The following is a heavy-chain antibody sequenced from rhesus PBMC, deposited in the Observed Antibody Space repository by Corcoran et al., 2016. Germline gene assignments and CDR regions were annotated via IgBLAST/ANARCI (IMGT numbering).Heavy chain of an antibody. J-gene: IGHJ4*01. CDR3: ARGLGALGDY. CDR2: IGGRSGNT. Sequence: QVQLQESGPGLVKPSETLSLTCAVSGYSISSGYGWCWIRQPPGKGLEWIGYIGGRSGNTNYNPSVKRRVTMSKDTSKNQFSLKLSSVTAADTAVYYCARGLGALGDYWGQGVLVTVSS. CDR1: GYSISSGYG. V-gene: IGHV4-127*01. D-gene: IGHD1-44*02.